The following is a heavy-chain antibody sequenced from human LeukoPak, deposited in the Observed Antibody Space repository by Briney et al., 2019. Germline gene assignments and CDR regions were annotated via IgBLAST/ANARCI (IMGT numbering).Heavy chain of an antibody. CDR2: IYHSGST. D-gene: IGHD4-17*01. V-gene: IGHV4-30-2*01. CDR3: ARARPYGDYPFDY. J-gene: IGHJ4*02. CDR1: GGSISSGGYS. Sequence: ASETLSLNCAVSGGSISSGGYSWSWIRQPPGQGLEWIGYIYHSGSTYYNPSLKSRVTISVDRSKNQFSLKLSSVTAADTAVYYCARARPYGDYPFDYWGQGTLVTVSS.